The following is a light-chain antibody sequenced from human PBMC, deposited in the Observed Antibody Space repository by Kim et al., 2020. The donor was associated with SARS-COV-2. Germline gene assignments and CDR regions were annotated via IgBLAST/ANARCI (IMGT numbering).Light chain of an antibody. CDR1: SRDIGTYRY. CDR3: SSYIRSSSFA. CDR2: DVS. V-gene: IGLV2-14*03. J-gene: IGLJ3*02. Sequence: QSLPISCTGSSRDIGTYRYVSWYQQHPGKAPKLIIYDVSERPAGVSYRFSGSKSGNTASLTISGLQAEDEGDYYCSSYIRSSSFAFGGGTQLTVL.